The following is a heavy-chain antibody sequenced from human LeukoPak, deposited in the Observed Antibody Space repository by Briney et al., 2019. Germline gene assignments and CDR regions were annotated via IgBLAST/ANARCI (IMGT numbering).Heavy chain of an antibody. CDR1: GGSISSYY. V-gene: IGHV4-59*01. D-gene: IGHD2-15*01. CDR2: IYYSGST. Sequence: SETLSLTCTVSGGSISSYYWSWIRQPPGKGLEWIGYIYYSGSTNYNPSLKSRVTISVDTSKNQFSLKLSSVTAADTAMYYCASSLEDCSGGSCYPGDWFDPWGQGTLVTVSS. J-gene: IGHJ5*02. CDR3: ASSLEDCSGGSCYPGDWFDP.